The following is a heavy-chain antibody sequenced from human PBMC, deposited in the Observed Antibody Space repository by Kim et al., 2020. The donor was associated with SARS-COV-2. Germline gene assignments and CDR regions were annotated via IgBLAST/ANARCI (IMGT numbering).Heavy chain of an antibody. CDR2: GST. D-gene: IGHD6-19*01. V-gene: IGHV4-34*01. Sequence: GSTKVHPAHKGRVTISVDTSKNQFSLKLSSVTAADTAVYYCARGRRLNYWGQGTLVTVSS. J-gene: IGHJ4*02. CDR3: ARGRRLNY.